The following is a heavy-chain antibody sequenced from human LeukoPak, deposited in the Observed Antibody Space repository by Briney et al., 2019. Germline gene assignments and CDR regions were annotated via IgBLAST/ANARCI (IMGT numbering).Heavy chain of an antibody. CDR2: IWYDGSTK. V-gene: IGHV3-33*01. D-gene: IGHD4/OR15-4a*01. J-gene: IGHJ4*02. Sequence: GRSLRLSCAASGFTFSSYAMHWVRQAPGKGLEWVAVIWYDGSTKYYAYSVKGRFTISRDNSKNTLFLQMNSLRPEYTAVYYCASGFTPNVKSPFEYWGQGTLVTVSS. CDR1: GFTFSSYA. CDR3: ASGFTPNVKSPFEY.